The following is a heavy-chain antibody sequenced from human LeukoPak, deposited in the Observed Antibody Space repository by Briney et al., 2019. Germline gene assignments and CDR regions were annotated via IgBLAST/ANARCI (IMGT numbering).Heavy chain of an antibody. Sequence: SVKVSCKASGFTFTSSAMQWVRQARGQRLEWIGWIVVGCGNTNYAQKFQERVTITRDMSTSTAYMELSSLRSEDTAVYYCAADRKGSGANDYWGQGTLVTVSS. CDR3: AADRKGSGANDY. CDR2: IVVGCGNT. D-gene: IGHD3-3*01. J-gene: IGHJ4*02. CDR1: GFTFTSSA. V-gene: IGHV1-58*02.